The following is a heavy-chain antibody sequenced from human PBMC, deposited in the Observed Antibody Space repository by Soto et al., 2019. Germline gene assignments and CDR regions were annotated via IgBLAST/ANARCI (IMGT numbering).Heavy chain of an antibody. CDR2: IIPIFGTP. J-gene: IGHJ6*02. Sequence: QVQLVQSGAEVKKPGSSVRVSCKASGDTFNTFAISWVRQAPGQGLEWMGGIIPIFGTPDYAQHFPGRVTISADESTNTAFLELSSPRSEDTAVYYCARSPGITGTRASQYAMDVWGQGTTVTVSS. V-gene: IGHV1-69*01. CDR1: GDTFNTFA. D-gene: IGHD1-20*01. CDR3: ARSPGITGTRASQYAMDV.